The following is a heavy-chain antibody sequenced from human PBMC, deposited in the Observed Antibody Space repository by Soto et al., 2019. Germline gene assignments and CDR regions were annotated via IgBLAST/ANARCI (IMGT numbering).Heavy chain of an antibody. V-gene: IGHV1-24*01. D-gene: IGHD2-2*01. CDR1: GYTLNELS. J-gene: IGHJ4*02. CDR3: ATDLYCSSTSCVSFDY. Sequence: ASVKVSCKVSGYTLNELSMHWVRQAPGKGLEWMGGFDPEDGETIYAQKFQGRVTMTEDTSTDTAYMELSSLRSEDTAAYYCATDLYCSSTSCVSFDYWGQGTLVTVSS. CDR2: FDPEDGET.